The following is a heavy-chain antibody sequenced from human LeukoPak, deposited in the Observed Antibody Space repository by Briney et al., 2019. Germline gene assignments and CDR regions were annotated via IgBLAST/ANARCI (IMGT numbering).Heavy chain of an antibody. D-gene: IGHD6-19*01. J-gene: IGHJ4*02. CDR1: GFTYSSYW. CDR2: INQDGSEI. V-gene: IGHV3-7*05. CDR3: ARETTGSYVDC. Sequence: GGSLRLSCAASGFTYSSYWMSWVRQAPGKGLEWVANINQDGSEIYYVDSVKGRFTISRDNAKNSLYLQMNSLRAEDTALYYCARETTGSYVDCWGQGALVTVSS.